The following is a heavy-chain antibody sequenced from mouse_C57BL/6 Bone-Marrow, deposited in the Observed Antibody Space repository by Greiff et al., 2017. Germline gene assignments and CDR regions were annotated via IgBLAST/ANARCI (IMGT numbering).Heavy chain of an antibody. Sequence: EVQLMESGGGLVQPGGSLKLSCAASGFTFSDYGMAWVRQAPRKGPEWVAFISNLAYSIYYADTVTGRFTISRENAKNTLYLEMSSLRSEDTAMYYCARGYYAMDYWGQGTSVTVSS. CDR2: ISNLAYSI. CDR1: GFTFSDYG. V-gene: IGHV5-15*01. CDR3: ARGYYAMDY. J-gene: IGHJ4*01.